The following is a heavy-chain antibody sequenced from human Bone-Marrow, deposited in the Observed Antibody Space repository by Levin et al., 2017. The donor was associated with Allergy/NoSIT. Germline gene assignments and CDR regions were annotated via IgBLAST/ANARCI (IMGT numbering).Heavy chain of an antibody. CDR2: IDWDDDK. CDR1: GFSLSTSGMS. J-gene: IGHJ6*02. D-gene: IGHD4-17*01. V-gene: IGHV2-70*12. CDR3: ALTTVTTGGDYSGMDV. Sequence: SGPTLVKPTQTLTLTCTFSGFSLSTSGMSVSWIRQPPGKAPEWLAVIDWDDDKYYSTSLETRLTISKDTSKNQVVLTMTNMDPVDTATYYCALTTVTTGGDYSGMDVWGQGTTVTVSS.